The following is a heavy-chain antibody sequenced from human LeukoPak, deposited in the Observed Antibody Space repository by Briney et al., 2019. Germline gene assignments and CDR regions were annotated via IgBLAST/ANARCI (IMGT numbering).Heavy chain of an antibody. J-gene: IGHJ4*02. Sequence: GGSLRLSCAASGFTFRNHWMHWVRQTPGKGLVVVSRISSDGSSTTYADSVKGRFTISRDNAKNTLYLQMNNLRAEDTAMYYCARDQRVTGRPDIDYWGQGTLVIVSS. V-gene: IGHV3-74*03. CDR2: ISSDGSST. D-gene: IGHD6-6*01. CDR1: GFTFRNHW. CDR3: ARDQRVTGRPDIDY.